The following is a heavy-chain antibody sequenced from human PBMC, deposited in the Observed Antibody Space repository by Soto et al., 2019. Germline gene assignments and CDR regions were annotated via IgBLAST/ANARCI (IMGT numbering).Heavy chain of an antibody. V-gene: IGHV3-30*18. Sequence: QVQLVESGGGVVQTGRSLRLSCAASGFTFRTHAMHWVRQAPGKGLECVAFISYDGLKKDYADSVKGRFSISRDYSKNTLSLQLNNLGPEETAVYYCAKDSDFGGYGNIDYWGQGTLVTVSS. CDR1: GFTFRTHA. CDR2: ISYDGLKK. D-gene: IGHD3-16*01. J-gene: IGHJ4*02. CDR3: AKDSDFGGYGNIDY.